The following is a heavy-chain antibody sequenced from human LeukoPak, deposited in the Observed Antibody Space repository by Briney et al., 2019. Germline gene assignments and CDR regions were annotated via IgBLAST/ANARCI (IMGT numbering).Heavy chain of an antibody. CDR2: INHSGST. D-gene: IGHD3-3*01. J-gene: IGHJ4*02. CDR3: ARGSRTYYDFWSGYYSGYFDY. Sequence: SETLSLTCAVYGGSFSAYYWSWIRQPPGKGLEWIGEINHSGSTNYNPSLKSRVTISVDTSKNQFSLKLSSVTAADTAVYYCARGSRTYYDFWSGYYSGYFDYWGQGTLVTVSS. CDR1: GGSFSAYY. V-gene: IGHV4-34*01.